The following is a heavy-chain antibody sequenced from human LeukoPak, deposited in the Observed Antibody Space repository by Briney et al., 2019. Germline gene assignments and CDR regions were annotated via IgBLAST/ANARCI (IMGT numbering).Heavy chain of an antibody. CDR1: GGSISSYY. Sequence: TSETLSLTCTVSGGSISSYYWSWIRQPPGKGLEWIGYIYYSGSTNYNPSLKSRVTISVDTSKNQFSMKLSSVTAADTAVYYCARGGWFEEFYYFDYWGQGTLVTVSS. CDR2: IYYSGST. D-gene: IGHD3-10*01. CDR3: ARGGWFEEFYYFDY. V-gene: IGHV4-59*08. J-gene: IGHJ4*02.